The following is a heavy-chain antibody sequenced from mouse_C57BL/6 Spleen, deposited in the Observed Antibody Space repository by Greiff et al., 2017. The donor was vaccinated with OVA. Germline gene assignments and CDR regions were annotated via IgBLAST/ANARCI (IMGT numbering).Heavy chain of an antibody. CDR3: ARWGVTYYFDY. Sequence: QVQLQQPGAELVRPGSSVKLSCKASGYTFTSYWMHWVKQRPIQGLEWIGNIDPSDSETHYDQKFKDKATLTVDKSSSTAYMQLISLTSEDSAVYYCARWGVTYYFDYWGQGTTLTVSS. CDR2: IDPSDSET. J-gene: IGHJ2*01. CDR1: GYTFTSYW. V-gene: IGHV1-52*01. D-gene: IGHD2-2*01.